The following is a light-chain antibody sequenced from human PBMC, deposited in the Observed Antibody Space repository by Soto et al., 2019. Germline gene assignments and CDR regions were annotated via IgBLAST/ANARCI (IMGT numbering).Light chain of an antibody. V-gene: IGLV1-40*01. CDR2: GDN. Sequence: QSVLTQPPSVSGSPGQRVTISCTGSSSNIGAGCYVHWYQQLPGTAPKLLIYGDNNRPSGVPDRFSGSKSSASDSLAITGLEAEDEADYYCQSYEPNSSRGRVFGGGTKLTVL. CDR3: QSYEPNSSRGRV. J-gene: IGLJ2*01. CDR1: SSNIGAGCY.